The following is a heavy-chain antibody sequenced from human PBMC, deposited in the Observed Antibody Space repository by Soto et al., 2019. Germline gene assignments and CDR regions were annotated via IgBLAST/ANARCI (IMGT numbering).Heavy chain of an antibody. CDR2: ISACNGNT. Sequence: ASVKVSCKASGYTFTSYGISWVRQAPGQGLEWMGWISACNGNTNYAQKLQGRVTMTTDTSTSTAYMELRSLRSDDTAVYYCARDGQVGANYYYYYGMDVWGQGTTVTVSS. CDR1: GYTFTSYG. J-gene: IGHJ6*02. V-gene: IGHV1-18*01. D-gene: IGHD1-26*01. CDR3: ARDGQVGANYYYYYGMDV.